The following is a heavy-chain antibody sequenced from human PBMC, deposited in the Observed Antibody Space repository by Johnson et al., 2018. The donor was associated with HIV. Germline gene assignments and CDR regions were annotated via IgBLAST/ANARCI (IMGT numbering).Heavy chain of an antibody. Sequence: QVQLVESGGGVVQPGSSLTLSCAASGFSFSNYAMHWVRQVPGKGLEWVSVIYSGGSTYYADSVKGRFTISRDNSKNTLYLQMNSLRAGDSAVYYCARVGGSWMLDAFDIWGQGTVVTVSS. J-gene: IGHJ3*02. CDR1: GFSFSNYA. V-gene: IGHV3-NL1*01. CDR2: IYSGGST. CDR3: ARVGGSWMLDAFDI. D-gene: IGHD3-10*01.